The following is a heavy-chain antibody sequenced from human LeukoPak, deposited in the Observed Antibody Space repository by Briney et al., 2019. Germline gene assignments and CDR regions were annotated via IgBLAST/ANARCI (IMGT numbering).Heavy chain of an antibody. CDR3: VAYYYDSSGYTDY. V-gene: IGHV3-23*01. CDR2: ITGGGRTT. Sequence: GGSLRLCCAASGFTFVNYAMRWVRQAPGKGLEWVSAITGGGRTTYYAYSVKGRFTISRDNSKNTLYLQMYSLRAEDTALYYCVAYYYDSSGYTDYWGQGTPVSVSS. CDR1: GFTFVNYA. D-gene: IGHD3-22*01. J-gene: IGHJ4*02.